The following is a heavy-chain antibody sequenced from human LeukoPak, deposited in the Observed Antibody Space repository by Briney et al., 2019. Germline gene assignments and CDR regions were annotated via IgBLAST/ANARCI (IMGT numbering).Heavy chain of an antibody. Sequence: KPGGSLRLSCAASGFTFSSYSMNWVRQAPGKGLEWVSSISSSSSYIYYADSVKGRFTISRVNAKNSLYLQMNSLRAEDTAVYYCARLGTVAGHTFDYWGQGTLVTVSS. CDR3: ARLGTVAGHTFDY. CDR1: GFTFSSYS. J-gene: IGHJ4*02. CDR2: ISSSSSYI. D-gene: IGHD6-19*01. V-gene: IGHV3-21*01.